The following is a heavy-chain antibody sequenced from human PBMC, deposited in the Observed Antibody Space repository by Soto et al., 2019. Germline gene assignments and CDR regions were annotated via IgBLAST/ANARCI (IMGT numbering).Heavy chain of an antibody. CDR2: ISYDGSNK. CDR3: AKPHCGSDLGDDAFDI. D-gene: IGHD1-26*01. J-gene: IGHJ3*02. CDR1: GFTFSSYG. V-gene: IGHV3-30*18. Sequence: QVQLVESGGGVVQPGRSLRLSCAASGFTFSSYGMHWVRQAPGKGLEWVAVISYDGSNKYYADSVKGRFTISRDNSKNKLYLQMNSLRAVYTAVYYCAKPHCGSDLGDDAFDIWGQGTMVTVSS.